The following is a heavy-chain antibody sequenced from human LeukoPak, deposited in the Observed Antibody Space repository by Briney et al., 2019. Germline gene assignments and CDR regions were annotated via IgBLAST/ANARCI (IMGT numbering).Heavy chain of an antibody. V-gene: IGHV4-30-4*01. CDR1: GGSISSGDYS. D-gene: IGHD5-18*01. CDR2: IYYSGST. J-gene: IGHJ4*02. CDR3: ARDPLTADTGFDY. Sequence: SQTLSLTCTVSGGSISSGDYSWSWIRQPPGKGLEWIGYIYYSGSTYYNPSLKSRVTISVDTSKNQFSLKLSSVTAADTAVYYCARDPLTADTGFDYWGQGTLVTVSS.